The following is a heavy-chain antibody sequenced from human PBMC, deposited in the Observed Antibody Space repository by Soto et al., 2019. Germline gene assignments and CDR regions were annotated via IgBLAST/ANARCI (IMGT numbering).Heavy chain of an antibody. CDR3: ASRDCTNGVCYFYDY. CDR1: GGSFSGYC. Sequence: SETLSLTCGVYGGSFSGYCWGGIRQPPGKGMEGNGESNHSGSTNHNPSLKSRVTISVDTSKNQFSLKLSSVTAADTDVYYCASRDCTNGVCYFYDYWGQGTLVTVSS. D-gene: IGHD2-8*01. CDR2: SNHSGST. J-gene: IGHJ4*02. V-gene: IGHV4-34*01.